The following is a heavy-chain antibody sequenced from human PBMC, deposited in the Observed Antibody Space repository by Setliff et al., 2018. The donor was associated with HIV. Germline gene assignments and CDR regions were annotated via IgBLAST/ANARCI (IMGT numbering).Heavy chain of an antibody. V-gene: IGHV1-18*01. D-gene: IGHD3-22*01. CDR3: AREIGDYYDSSGYYPPTDYYYGMDV. Sequence: ASVKVSCKASGYPFSGYGISWVRQAPGQGLEWMGWISAYSGNTNYAQKLQGRVTMTTDTSTSTAYMELRSLRSDDTAVYYCAREIGDYYDSSGYYPPTDYYYGMDVWGQGTMVTVSS. J-gene: IGHJ6*02. CDR2: ISAYSGNT. CDR1: GYPFSGYG.